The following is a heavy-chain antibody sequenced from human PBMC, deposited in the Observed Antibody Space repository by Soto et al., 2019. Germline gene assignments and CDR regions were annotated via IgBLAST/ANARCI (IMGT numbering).Heavy chain of an antibody. D-gene: IGHD2-15*01. V-gene: IGHV4-34*01. CDR2: INHSGST. Sequence: SETLSLTCAVYGGSFSGYYRSWIRQPPGKGLEWIGEINHSGSTNYNPSLKSRVTISVDTSKNQFSLKLSSVTAADTAVYYCASRSGETGGRYYYYYGMDVWGQGTTVTVSS. CDR1: GGSFSGYY. J-gene: IGHJ6*02. CDR3: ASRSGETGGRYYYYYGMDV.